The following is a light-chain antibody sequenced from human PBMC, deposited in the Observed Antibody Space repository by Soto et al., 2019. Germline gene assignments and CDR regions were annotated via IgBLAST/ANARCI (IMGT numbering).Light chain of an antibody. CDR3: QKYSSVIT. Sequence: DIQMTQSPSSLSASVGDRVTTTCRASQGISSFVAWYQQKPGKVPRLLISGASTLQSGVPSRFSGSGSGTDFTLTITSLQPEDVATYYRQKYSSVITFGQGTRLEIK. J-gene: IGKJ5*01. V-gene: IGKV1-27*01. CDR2: GAS. CDR1: QGISSF.